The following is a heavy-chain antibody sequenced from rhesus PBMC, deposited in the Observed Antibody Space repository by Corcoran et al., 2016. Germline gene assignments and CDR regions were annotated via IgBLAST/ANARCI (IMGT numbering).Heavy chain of an antibody. V-gene: IGHV4-93*01. CDR1: GGSISSSNW. J-gene: IGHJ4*01. CDR2: IYGSCGGT. CDR3: ASVVAAAGPDY. D-gene: IGHD6-25*01. Sequence: QVQLQESGPAVVKPSETLSLTCAVSGGSISSSNWWSWIRQSPGKGLEWIGGIYGSCGGTVYNPSLKCRVTISKDTSKNLFSLKLSSVTAADTAVYYCASVVAAAGPDYWGQGVLVTVSS.